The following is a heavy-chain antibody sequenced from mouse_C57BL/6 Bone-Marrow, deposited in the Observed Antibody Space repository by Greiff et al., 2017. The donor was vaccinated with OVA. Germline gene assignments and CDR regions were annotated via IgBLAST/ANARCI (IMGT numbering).Heavy chain of an antibody. Sequence: EVQLQESGGGLVKPGGSLKLSCAASGFTFSSYAMSWVRQTPEKRLEWVATISDGGSYTYYPDNVKGRFTISRDNAKNNLYLQMSHLKSEDTAMYYCARENTTVADYYAMDYWGQGTSVTVSS. V-gene: IGHV5-4*01. CDR1: GFTFSSYA. J-gene: IGHJ4*01. CDR2: ISDGGSYT. D-gene: IGHD1-1*01. CDR3: ARENTTVADYYAMDY.